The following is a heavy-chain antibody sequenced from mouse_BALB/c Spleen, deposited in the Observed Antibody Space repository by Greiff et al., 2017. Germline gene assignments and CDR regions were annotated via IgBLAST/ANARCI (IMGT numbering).Heavy chain of an antibody. J-gene: IGHJ3*01. Sequence: QVQLQQPGAELVRPGASVKLSCKASGYTFTSYWINWVKQRPGQGLEWIGNIYPSDSYTNYNQKFKDKATLTVDKSSSTAYMQLSSPTSEDSAVYYCTRGGYYGSSPFAYWGQGTLVTVSA. D-gene: IGHD1-1*01. CDR3: TRGGYYGSSPFAY. V-gene: IGHV1-69*02. CDR2: IYPSDSYT. CDR1: GYTFTSYW.